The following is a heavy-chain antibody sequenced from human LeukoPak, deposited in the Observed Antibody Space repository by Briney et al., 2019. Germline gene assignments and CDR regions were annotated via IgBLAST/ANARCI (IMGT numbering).Heavy chain of an antibody. CDR1: GGSFSY. CDR3: ARHRYYYRSGSYYGAPYYMDV. J-gene: IGHJ6*03. D-gene: IGHD3-10*01. CDR2: ISNSGRT. Sequence: SETLSLTCTVSGGSFSYWGWIRQPPGKGLEWIGSISNSGRTFYNPSLKSRVTISVDTSKNQFSLKLNSVSAADTAVYYCARHRYYYRSGSYYGAPYYMDVWGKGTTVTISS. V-gene: IGHV4-39*01.